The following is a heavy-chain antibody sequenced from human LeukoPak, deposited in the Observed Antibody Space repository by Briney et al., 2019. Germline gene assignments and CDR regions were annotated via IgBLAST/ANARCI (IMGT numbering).Heavy chain of an antibody. CDR3: ARDSGDYALDY. Sequence: GGSLRLSCAASGFTFSSYSMNWARQAPGKGLEWVSSISSSSSYIYYADSVKGRFTISRDNAKNSLYLQMNSLRAEDTAVYYCARDSGDYALDYWGQGTLVTVSS. CDR1: GFTFSSYS. V-gene: IGHV3-21*01. CDR2: ISSSSSYI. D-gene: IGHD4-17*01. J-gene: IGHJ4*02.